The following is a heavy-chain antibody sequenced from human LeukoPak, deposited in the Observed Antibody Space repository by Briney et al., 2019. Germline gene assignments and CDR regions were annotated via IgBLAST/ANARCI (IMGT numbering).Heavy chain of an antibody. CDR2: FYSGGST. Sequence: GGSLRLSGAASGFTVSDNYMSWVRQAPGKGLEWVSVFYSGGSTRYADSVKGRFTISRDNSKNTLYLQLNSLRAEDTAVYFCASSSWSSEYFHYWGQGTLVTVSS. D-gene: IGHD6-13*01. J-gene: IGHJ1*01. V-gene: IGHV3-66*01. CDR1: GFTVSDNY. CDR3: ASSSWSSEYFHY.